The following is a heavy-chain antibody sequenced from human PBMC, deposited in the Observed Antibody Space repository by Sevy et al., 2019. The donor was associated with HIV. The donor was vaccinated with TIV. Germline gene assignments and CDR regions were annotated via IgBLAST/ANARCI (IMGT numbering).Heavy chain of an antibody. CDR1: GYTFTSYD. Sequence: ASVKVSCKASGYTFTSYDINWVRQATGQGLEWMGWMNPNSGNTGYAQKFQGRVTMTRNPPISTAYMELSSLRSEETAVYYCARGVRGTMVRGVVDYWGQGTLVTVSS. V-gene: IGHV1-8*01. CDR2: MNPNSGNT. J-gene: IGHJ4*02. CDR3: ARGVRGTMVRGVVDY. D-gene: IGHD3-10*01.